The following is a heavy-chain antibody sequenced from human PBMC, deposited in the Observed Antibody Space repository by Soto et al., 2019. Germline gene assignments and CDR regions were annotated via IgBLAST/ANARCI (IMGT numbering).Heavy chain of an antibody. CDR3: TRANWYSEY. V-gene: IGHV4-59*11. D-gene: IGHD7-27*01. CDR1: GGSISNHY. Sequence: QVQLQESGPGLVKPSETLSLTCSVSGGSISNHYWSWLRQPPGKGLEWIGYIYYNGDTNYNPSLNSRVTMSVDTARNQISLKLTTVTAADTAVYYCTRANWYSEYWGQGTLVTVSS. CDR2: IYYNGDT. J-gene: IGHJ4*02.